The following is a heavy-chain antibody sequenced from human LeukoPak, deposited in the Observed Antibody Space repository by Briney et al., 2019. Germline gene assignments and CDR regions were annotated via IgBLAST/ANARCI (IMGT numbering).Heavy chain of an antibody. V-gene: IGHV4-59*01. CDR1: GGSFSGYY. Sequence: SETLSLTCAVYGGSFSGYYWSWIRQPPGKGLEWIGYIYYSGSTNYNPSLKSRVTISVDTSKNQFSLKLSSVTAADTAVYYCARWVQVARYCYMDVWGKGTTVTVSS. D-gene: IGHD2-8*02. CDR3: ARWVQVARYCYMDV. J-gene: IGHJ6*03. CDR2: IYYSGST.